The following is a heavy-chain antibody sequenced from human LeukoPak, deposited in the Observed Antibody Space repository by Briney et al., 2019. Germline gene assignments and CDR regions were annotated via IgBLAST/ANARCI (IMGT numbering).Heavy chain of an antibody. V-gene: IGHV1-18*01. J-gene: IGHJ4*02. CDR1: GYTFTNYG. CDR3: ARLTYTSGYSCDY. CDR2: ISAYNGNT. D-gene: IGHD3-22*01. Sequence: TSVKVSCKASGYTFTNYGISWVRQAPGQRLVWMGWISAYNGNTNYAQKLQGRLTMTTDTSTSSAYMELRSLKSDDTAVYYCARLTYTSGYSCDYWGQGTLVTVSS.